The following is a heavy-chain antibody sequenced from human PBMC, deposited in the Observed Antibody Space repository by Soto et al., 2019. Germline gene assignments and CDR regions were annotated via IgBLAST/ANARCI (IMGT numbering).Heavy chain of an antibody. Sequence: GGSLRLSCAASGFTFSSYDMSWVRQAPGKGLEWVSGVSASGSITSYADSAKGRFTISRDNAKNTVFLQMSSLRAEDTAVYFCAKGDCSGGRCYRGFDYWGQGTLVTVSS. J-gene: IGHJ4*02. V-gene: IGHV3-23*01. CDR2: VSASGSIT. CDR1: GFTFSSYD. D-gene: IGHD2-15*01. CDR3: AKGDCSGGRCYRGFDY.